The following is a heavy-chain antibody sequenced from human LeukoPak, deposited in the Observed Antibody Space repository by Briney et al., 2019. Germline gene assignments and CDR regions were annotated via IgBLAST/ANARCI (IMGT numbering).Heavy chain of an antibody. CDR1: GFTFSSYW. CDR2: IKEDGSEK. J-gene: IGHJ4*02. CDR3: VGGNSFGY. V-gene: IGHV3-7*01. Sequence: GGSLRLSCAASGFTFSSYWMSWVRQAPGKGLEWVANIKEDGSEKYYVDSVKGRFTISRDNAKNSLSLQMNSLRAEDTALYYCVGGNSFGYWGQGTLVAVSS. D-gene: IGHD3-16*01.